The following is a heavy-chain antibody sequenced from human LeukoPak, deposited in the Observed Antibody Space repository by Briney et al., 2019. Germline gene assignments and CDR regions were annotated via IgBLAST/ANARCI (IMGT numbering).Heavy chain of an antibody. D-gene: IGHD4-17*01. CDR2: IGSSGDIT. CDR1: GFTFSSYA. CDR3: ARDIDNGDYVVY. V-gene: IGHV3-23*01. J-gene: IGHJ4*02. Sequence: GGSLRLSCAASGFTFSSYAMSCVRQAPGMGLEWVSSIGSSGDITYYADSVKGRFTISRDNSKNTLYLKMNSLRAEDTAVYYCARDIDNGDYVVYWGQGTLVTVSS.